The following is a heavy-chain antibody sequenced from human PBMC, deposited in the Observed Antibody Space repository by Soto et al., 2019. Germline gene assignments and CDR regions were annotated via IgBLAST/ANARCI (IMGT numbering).Heavy chain of an antibody. Sequence: QGQLVQSEAEVKKPGASVKVSCKASGYPFTTYGISWVRQAPGQGLEWMGWISGYNGDTNYAQKFQSRVTMTIDTSMGTAYMEVRSLSSDDPAVYYCAKNGLPPYDYYGLDVWGQVTKVTVSS. V-gene: IGHV1-18*01. CDR3: AKNGLPPYDYYGLDV. J-gene: IGHJ6*02. CDR2: ISGYNGDT. CDR1: GYPFTTYG. D-gene: IGHD5-12*01.